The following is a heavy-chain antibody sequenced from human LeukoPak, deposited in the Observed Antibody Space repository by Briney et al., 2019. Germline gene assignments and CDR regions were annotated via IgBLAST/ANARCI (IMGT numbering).Heavy chain of an antibody. V-gene: IGHV3-66*01. CDR2: IYSGGST. D-gene: IGHD3-10*01. J-gene: IGHJ6*02. Sequence: GRSLRLSCAASGFTVSSNYMSWVRQAPGKGLEWVSVIYSGGSTYYADSVKGRFTISRDNSKNTLYLQMNSLRAEDTAVYYCARDLYGSGKDVRYYYYYGMDVWGQGTTVTVSS. CDR3: ARDLYGSGKDVRYYYYYGMDV. CDR1: GFTVSSNY.